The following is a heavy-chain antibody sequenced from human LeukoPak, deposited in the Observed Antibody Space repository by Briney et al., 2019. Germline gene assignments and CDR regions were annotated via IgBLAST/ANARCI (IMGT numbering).Heavy chain of an antibody. D-gene: IGHD1-26*01. CDR3: AGRVGASIWTGMHF. Sequence: SETLSLNCTVSGGSISGGSYHWGWVRQPPGKGLEWIGNIHYSGSTYYNPSLKSPVTISVDPSKNQFSLQLSSVTAADTAVYYCAGRVGASIWTGMHFWGQGTLVTVSS. J-gene: IGHJ4*02. V-gene: IGHV4-39*01. CDR2: IHYSGST. CDR1: GGSISGGSYH.